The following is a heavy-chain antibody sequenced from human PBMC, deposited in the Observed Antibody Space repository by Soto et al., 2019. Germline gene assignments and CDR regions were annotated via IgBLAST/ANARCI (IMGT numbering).Heavy chain of an antibody. V-gene: IGHV4-59*08. CDR1: GGSISSYY. D-gene: IGHD3-10*01. CDR2: MYNSGST. CDR3: ASMGYHYGSGSYPLDY. Sequence: QVQLQESDPGLVKPSETLSLTCTVSGGSISSYYWTWIRQPPGKGLEWIGFMYNSGSTHYNPSLKSRVTISLGTSKNQFSLNLRSVTAADTAVYYCASMGYHYGSGSYPLDYWGQGTLVTVSS. J-gene: IGHJ4*02.